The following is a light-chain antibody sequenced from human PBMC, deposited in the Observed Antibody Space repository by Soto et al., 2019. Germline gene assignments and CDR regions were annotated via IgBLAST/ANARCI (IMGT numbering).Light chain of an antibody. CDR3: QQYYSDPRFT. Sequence: AILITPTPSSFSASTGARVPITFRACQGISSYLDWYQQKPGKAPKLLIYAASTLQSGVPSRFSGSGSGTDFTLTISCLQSEDFATYYCQQYYSDPRFTFGQGTRLEIK. J-gene: IGKJ5*01. CDR1: QGISSY. CDR2: AAS. V-gene: IGKV1-8*01.